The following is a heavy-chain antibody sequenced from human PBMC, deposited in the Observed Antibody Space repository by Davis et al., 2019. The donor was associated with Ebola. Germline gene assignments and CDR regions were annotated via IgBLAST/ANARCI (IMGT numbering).Heavy chain of an antibody. D-gene: IGHD2-8*01. V-gene: IGHV4-61*01. CDR3: ARDVGYCTNGVCFGEYYFDY. J-gene: IGHJ4*02. CDR2: IYYSGST. CDR1: GGSVSSGSYY. Sequence: MPGGSLRLSCTVSGGSVSSGSYYWSWIRQPPGKGLEWIGYIYYSGSTNYNPSLKSRVTISVDTSKNQFSLKLSSVTAADTAVYYCARDVGYCTNGVCFGEYYFDYWGQGTLVTVSS.